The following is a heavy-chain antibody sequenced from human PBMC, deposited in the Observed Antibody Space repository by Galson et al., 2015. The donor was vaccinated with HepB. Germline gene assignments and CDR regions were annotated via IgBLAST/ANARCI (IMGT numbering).Heavy chain of an antibody. J-gene: IGHJ6*03. CDR1: GYTFTSYA. CDR3: ARLIVVVPAAMKPYNYYYYMDV. CDR2: INTNTGNP. Sequence: VKVSCKASGYTFTSYAMNWVRQAPGQGLEWMGWINTNTGNPTYAQGFTGRFVFSLDTSVSTAYLQISSLKAEDTAVYYCARLIVVVPAAMKPYNYYYYMDVWGKGTTVTVSS. D-gene: IGHD2-2*01. V-gene: IGHV7-4-1*02.